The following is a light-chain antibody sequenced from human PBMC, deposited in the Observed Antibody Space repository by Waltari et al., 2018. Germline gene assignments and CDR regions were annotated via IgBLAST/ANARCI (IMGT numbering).Light chain of an antibody. J-gene: IGKJ1*01. CDR1: QSVSSN. Sequence: EIVMTQSPATLSVSPGKRATLSCRASQSVSSNLAGYQQKPGQAPRLLIYGASTRATGIPARFSGSGSGTEFTLTISSLQSEDFAVYYCQQYNNWPRTFGQGTKVEIK. CDR3: QQYNNWPRT. V-gene: IGKV3-15*01. CDR2: GAS.